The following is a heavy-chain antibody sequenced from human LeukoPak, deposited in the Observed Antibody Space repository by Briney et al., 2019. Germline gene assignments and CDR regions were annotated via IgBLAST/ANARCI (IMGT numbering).Heavy chain of an antibody. CDR1: GFTFTNYF. CDR2: INSDGTST. J-gene: IGHJ5*02. CDR3: ARRVDATRWFDP. D-gene: IGHD2-15*01. Sequence: GRSLRLSCAASGFTFTNYFMHWVRQAPGKGLVWVPRINSDGTSTMYADSVKGRFTISRDNAKNTLYLQMNSLRDEDTAVYYCARRVDATRWFDPWGQGSLVTVSS. V-gene: IGHV3-74*03.